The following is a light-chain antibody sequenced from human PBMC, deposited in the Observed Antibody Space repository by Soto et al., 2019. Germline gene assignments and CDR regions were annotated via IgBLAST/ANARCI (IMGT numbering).Light chain of an antibody. CDR1: SSDVGGYNY. J-gene: IGLJ2*01. V-gene: IGLV2-14*01. CDR3: SSYTNSNARVV. CDR2: DVS. Sequence: QSALTQPASVSGSPGQSITISCTGTSSDVGGYNYVSWYQQHPGKAPKLMIFDVSNRPSGVSNRLSGSKSGNTASLTISGLQAEDEADYYCSSYTNSNARVVFGGGTKVTVL.